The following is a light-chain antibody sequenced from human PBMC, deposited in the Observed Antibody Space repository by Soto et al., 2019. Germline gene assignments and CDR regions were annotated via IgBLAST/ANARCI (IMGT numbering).Light chain of an antibody. Sequence: DIVLTQSPGSLSLSPGERVTLSCRASQSVSNRYLAWYQHRPGQAPRLLIRGTSSRASGVPDRFSASGAGTDFILTISRVEPEDFAIYYCQHYARSVGTFGQGTRVEIK. CDR2: GTS. V-gene: IGKV3-20*01. CDR1: QSVSNRY. J-gene: IGKJ1*01. CDR3: QHYARSVGT.